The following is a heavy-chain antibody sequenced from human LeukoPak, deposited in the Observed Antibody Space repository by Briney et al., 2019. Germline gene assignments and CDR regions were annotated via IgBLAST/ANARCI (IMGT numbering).Heavy chain of an antibody. CDR2: IRHDGSET. Sequence: GGSLRLSCAASGFTFSTYGVHWLRQAPGKGPESVALIRHDGSETHHAESVKGRFTISRDDSKNTFYLQMNSLRAEDTAVYYCAKANRDHLSHYYGVDVWGQGTTVVVSS. CDR1: GFTFSTYG. D-gene: IGHD3-10*01. J-gene: IGHJ6*02. CDR3: AKANRDHLSHYYGVDV. V-gene: IGHV3-30*02.